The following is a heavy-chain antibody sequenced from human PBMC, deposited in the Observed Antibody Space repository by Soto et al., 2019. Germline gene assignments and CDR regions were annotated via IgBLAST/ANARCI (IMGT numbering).Heavy chain of an antibody. J-gene: IGHJ4*02. CDR2: ISYGGSNK. V-gene: IGHV3-30-3*01. CDR1: GFTFNYYA. CDR3: ARTPETGGYYHYFDY. D-gene: IGHD3-22*01. Sequence: PGGSLRLSCAASGFTFNYYAMHWVRQAPGKGLEWVALISYGGSNKYYADSVKGRFTISRDNPENTLYLQMNSLGVEDTAVYYCARTPETGGYYHYFDYWGRGTLVTVSS.